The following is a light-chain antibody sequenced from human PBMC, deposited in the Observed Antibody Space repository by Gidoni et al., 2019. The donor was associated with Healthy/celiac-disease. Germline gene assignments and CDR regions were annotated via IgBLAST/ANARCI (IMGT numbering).Light chain of an antibody. Sequence: SSALPQPPSLSVSPVQTARITCPGAALPKQYAYWYQQKPGQAPVLVIYKDSERPSGIPERFSGSSAGTTGTLTISGGQAEDEADYYCQSADSSGTPNWVFGGGTKLTVL. V-gene: IGLV3-25*03. CDR2: KDS. J-gene: IGLJ3*02. CDR3: QSADSSGTPNWV. CDR1: ALPKQY.